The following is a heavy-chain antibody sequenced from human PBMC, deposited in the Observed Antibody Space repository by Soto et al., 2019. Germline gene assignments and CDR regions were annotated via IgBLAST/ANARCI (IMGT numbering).Heavy chain of an antibody. V-gene: IGHV3-23*01. J-gene: IGHJ6*02. CDR3: TKASSDRNHMEV. Sequence: PGGSLRLSCAASGFAFGNFVMRWVRQTPGKGLEWVSTITETGDDTYYTDSVKGRFTISRDNSKNTLYLKMTSLRAEDTALYYCTKASSDRNHMEVWGPGTTVTVSS. CDR2: ITETGDDT. CDR1: GFAFGNFV.